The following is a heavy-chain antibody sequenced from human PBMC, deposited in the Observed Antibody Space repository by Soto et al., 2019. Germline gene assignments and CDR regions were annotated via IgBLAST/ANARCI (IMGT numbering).Heavy chain of an antibody. D-gene: IGHD2-15*01. CDR3: ARGRLISLYYFDY. CDR2: IGTAGDT. J-gene: IGHJ4*02. Sequence: PGGSLRLSCAASGVTFSNYDMHWVRQVTGKGLEWVSTIGTAGDTYYPGSVKGRFTISRENAKNSLYLQMNSLRAEDTAVYYCARGRLISLYYFDYWGQGTLVTVSS. V-gene: IGHV3-13*01. CDR1: GVTFSNYD.